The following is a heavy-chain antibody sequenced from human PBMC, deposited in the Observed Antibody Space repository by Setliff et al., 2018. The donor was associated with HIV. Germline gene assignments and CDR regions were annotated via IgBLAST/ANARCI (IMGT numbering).Heavy chain of an antibody. CDR1: GGSFSGSY. V-gene: IGHV4-34*01. J-gene: IGHJ4*02. CDR2: INHSGST. CDR3: ASRRAAMWHGLFVGFEN. Sequence: KPSETLSLTCAVYGGSFSGSYWSWIRQPPGKGLEWIGEINHSGSTNYSPSLKSRVTISVDTSKNQFSLKLSSVTAADTAVYYCASRRAAMWHGLFVGFENWGQGTLVTVSS. D-gene: IGHD1-26*01.